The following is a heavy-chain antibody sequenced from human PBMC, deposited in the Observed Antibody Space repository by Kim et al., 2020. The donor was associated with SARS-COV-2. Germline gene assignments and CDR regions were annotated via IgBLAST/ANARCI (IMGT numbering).Heavy chain of an antibody. Sequence: ASVKVSCKASGYTFTSYDINWVRQATGQGLEWMGWMNPNSGNTGYAQKFQGRVTMTRNTSISTAYMELSSLRSEDTAVYYCAREKCSSTSCYDYDPLGQGTLVTVSS. CDR1: GYTFTSYD. D-gene: IGHD2-2*01. V-gene: IGHV1-8*01. CDR3: AREKCSSTSCYDYDP. J-gene: IGHJ5*02. CDR2: MNPNSGNT.